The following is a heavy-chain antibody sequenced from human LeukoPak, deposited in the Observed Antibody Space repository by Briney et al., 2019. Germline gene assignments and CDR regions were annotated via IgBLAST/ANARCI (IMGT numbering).Heavy chain of an antibody. Sequence: ASVKVSCKVSGYTLTELSMHWVRQAPGKGLEWMGGFDPEDGETIYAQKFQGRVTMTEDTSTDTAYMELSSLRSEDTAVYYCARVAGEVDTAMDFDYWGQGTLVTVSS. CDR3: ARVAGEVDTAMDFDY. CDR1: GYTLTELS. D-gene: IGHD5-18*01. V-gene: IGHV1-24*01. CDR2: FDPEDGET. J-gene: IGHJ4*02.